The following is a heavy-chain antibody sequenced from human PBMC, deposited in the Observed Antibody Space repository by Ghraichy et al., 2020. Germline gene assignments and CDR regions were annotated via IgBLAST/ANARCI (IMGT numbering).Heavy chain of an antibody. CDR3: ARGAALSRDGYNAFDI. Sequence: GGSLRLSCAASGFTFSIYTMNWVRQAPGKGLEWVSSISRSSSYIYYADSVKGRFTISRDNAKNSLYLQMNSLRAEDTAVYYCARGAALSRDGYNAFDIWGQGTMVIVSS. CDR2: ISRSSSYI. CDR1: GFTFSIYT. J-gene: IGHJ3*02. V-gene: IGHV3-21*01. D-gene: IGHD5-24*01.